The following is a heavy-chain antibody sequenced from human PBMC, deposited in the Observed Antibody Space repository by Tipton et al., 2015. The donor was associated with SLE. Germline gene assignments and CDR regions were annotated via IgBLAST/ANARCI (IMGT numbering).Heavy chain of an antibody. CDR2: IYHIGST. CDR1: GYSISSGYY. CDR3: ARDSSEGHSRFDY. J-gene: IGHJ4*02. Sequence: LRLSCTVSGYSISSGYYWGWIRQPPGKGLEWIGSIYHIGSTNYNPSLKSRVTISVDTSKNQFSLKLSSVTAADTAVYYCARDSSEGHSRFDYWGQGTLVTFSS. V-gene: IGHV4-38-2*02. D-gene: IGHD5-18*01.